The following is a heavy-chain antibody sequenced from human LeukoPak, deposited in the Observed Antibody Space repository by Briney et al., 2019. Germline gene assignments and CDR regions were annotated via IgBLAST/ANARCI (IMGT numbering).Heavy chain of an antibody. Sequence: PSETLSLTCAVYGGSFSGYYWSWIRQPPGKGLEWIGEINHSGSTNYNPSLKSRVTISVDTSKNQFSLKLSSVTAADTAVYYCARGSLSYDFWSGYYTYYYYMDVWGKGTTVTVSS. D-gene: IGHD3-3*01. J-gene: IGHJ6*03. V-gene: IGHV4-34*01. CDR2: INHSGST. CDR3: ARGSLSYDFWSGYYTYYYYMDV. CDR1: GGSFSGYY.